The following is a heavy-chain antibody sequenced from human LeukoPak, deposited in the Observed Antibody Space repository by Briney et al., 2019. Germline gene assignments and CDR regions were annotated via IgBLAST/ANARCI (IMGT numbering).Heavy chain of an antibody. CDR3: AKSRGRAVASAFDY. V-gene: IGHV3-23*01. CDR2: ISGSGDTK. J-gene: IGHJ4*02. CDR1: GFTSTTYA. D-gene: IGHD6-19*01. Sequence: GASLRLSCAASGFTSTTYAMTWVRQAPGKGLEWVSSISGSGDTKNYADSVKGRFTIPRDNSKTTLFLQMNRLRAEDTAIYYCAKSRGRAVASAFDYWGRGTLVTVSS.